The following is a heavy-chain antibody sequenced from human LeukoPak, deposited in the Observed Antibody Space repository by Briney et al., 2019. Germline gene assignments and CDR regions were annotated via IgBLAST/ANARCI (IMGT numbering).Heavy chain of an antibody. Sequence: SETLSLTCTVSGGSISSYYWSWIRQPPGKGLEWIGYIYYSGITNYSPSLKSRVTISVDTSKNQFSLKLSSVTAADTAVYYCARQYCSGGSCYYIDYWGQGTLVTVSS. D-gene: IGHD2-15*01. V-gene: IGHV4-59*08. CDR2: IYYSGIT. J-gene: IGHJ4*02. CDR1: GGSISSYY. CDR3: ARQYCSGGSCYYIDY.